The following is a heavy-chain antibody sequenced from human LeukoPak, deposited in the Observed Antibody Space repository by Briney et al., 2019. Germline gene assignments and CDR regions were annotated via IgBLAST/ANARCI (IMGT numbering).Heavy chain of an antibody. J-gene: IGHJ4*02. V-gene: IGHV3-11*04. Sequence: GGSLRLSCAASGFTFSDYYMSWIRQAPGKGLEWVSYISSSGSTIYSADSVKGRFTVSRDNAKNSLYLHMNSLRAEDTAVYYCAIQMTMIVVVPYFDYWGQGTLVIVSS. CDR1: GFTFSDYY. CDR3: AIQMTMIVVVPYFDY. D-gene: IGHD3-22*01. CDR2: ISSSGSTI.